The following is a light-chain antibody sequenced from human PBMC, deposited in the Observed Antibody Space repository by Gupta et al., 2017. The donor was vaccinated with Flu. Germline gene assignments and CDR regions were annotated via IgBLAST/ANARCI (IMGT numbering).Light chain of an antibody. CDR2: ECI. CDR3: CAYASSSTLV. CDR1: SSDVGSYNL. J-gene: IGLJ2*01. V-gene: IGLV2-23*01. Sequence: QSALTQPASVSGSPGQSITISCTGTSSDVGSYNLVYWYQQHTAKDPKFLIFECIKRLSGVSNRFSGSKSANTVSLTISGLKDEDDAYYYLCAYASSSTLVFGGWTKLTVL.